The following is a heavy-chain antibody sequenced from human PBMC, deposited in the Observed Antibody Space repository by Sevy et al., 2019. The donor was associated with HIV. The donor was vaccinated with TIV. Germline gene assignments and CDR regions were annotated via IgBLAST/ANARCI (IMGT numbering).Heavy chain of an antibody. CDR2: ISYDVTDQ. V-gene: IGHV3-30*04. D-gene: IGHD3-22*01. J-gene: IGHJ4*02. CDR3: ARGPYNYDSRGYYLGEH. Sequence: GGSLRLSCLASGFTFSSYAMHWVRQAPGKGLEWVAAISYDVTDQYHAGSVQGRFTISRDNSNNTVFPQMNSLRAEDTAVYYCARGPYNYDSRGYYLGEHWGQGTLVTVSS. CDR1: GFTFSSYA.